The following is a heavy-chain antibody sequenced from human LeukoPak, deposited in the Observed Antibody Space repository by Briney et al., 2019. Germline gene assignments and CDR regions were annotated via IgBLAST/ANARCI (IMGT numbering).Heavy chain of an antibody. J-gene: IGHJ5*02. CDR3: ARDLVVVVAATPSWFDP. CDR2: IIPILGIA. D-gene: IGHD2-15*01. V-gene: IGHV1-69*04. Sequence: SVKVSCKASGGTFSSYAISWVRQAPGQGLEWMGRIIPILGIANYAQKFQGRVTITADKSTSTAYMELSSLRSEDTAVYYCARDLVVVVAATPSWFDPWGQGTLVTVSS. CDR1: GGTFSSYA.